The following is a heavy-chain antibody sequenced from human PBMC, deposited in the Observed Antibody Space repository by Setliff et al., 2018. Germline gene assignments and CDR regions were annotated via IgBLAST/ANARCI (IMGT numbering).Heavy chain of an antibody. CDR1: GGSIRNYF. D-gene: IGHD5-18*01. CDR2: IYHNGNT. CDR3: ARDRTAYSYGLDV. V-gene: IGHV4-59*01. J-gene: IGHJ6*02. Sequence: PSETLSLTCSVSGGSIRNYFWSWIRQPPGKGLQWIGYIYHNGNTNFNPSLKSRVNMSIDTSKNQFALNLKSVTAADTAVYYCARDRTAYSYGLDVWGQGTTVTVSS.